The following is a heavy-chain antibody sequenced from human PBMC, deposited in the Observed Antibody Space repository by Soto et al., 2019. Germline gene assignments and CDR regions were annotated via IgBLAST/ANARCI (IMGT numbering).Heavy chain of an antibody. CDR3: TRVGKFDY. CDR2: IRSEANGGTT. J-gene: IGHJ4*02. V-gene: IGHV3-49*04. Sequence: GGSLRLSCAGSGFTFADYTMSWVRQAPGKGLEWVGLIRSEANGGTTHYAASVHGGFIISRDDSRGIAFLQMNNLKSEDTAVYYCTRVGKFDYWGQGTLVTVSS. CDR1: GFTFADYT. D-gene: IGHD1-26*01.